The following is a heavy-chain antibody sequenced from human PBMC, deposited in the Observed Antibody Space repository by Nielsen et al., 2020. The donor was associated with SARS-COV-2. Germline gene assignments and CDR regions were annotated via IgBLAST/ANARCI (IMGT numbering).Heavy chain of an antibody. V-gene: IGHV3-69-1*01. Sequence: GESLKISCAASGFTFSDYYMSWIRQAPGKGLEWVSYISSSSTIYYADSVKGRFTISRDNAKNSLYLQMNSLRAEDTAVYYCARAGIVGATYYFDYWGQGTLVTVSS. CDR2: ISSSSTI. D-gene: IGHD1-26*01. CDR1: GFTFSDYY. J-gene: IGHJ4*02. CDR3: ARAGIVGATYYFDY.